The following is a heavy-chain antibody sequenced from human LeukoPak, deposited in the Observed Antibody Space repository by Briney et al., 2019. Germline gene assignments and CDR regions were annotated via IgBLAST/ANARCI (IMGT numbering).Heavy chain of an antibody. CDR1: GGSISSGPYY. V-gene: IGHV4-39*07. J-gene: IGHJ5*02. Sequence: SETLSLTCTVSGGSISSGPYYWGWIRQPPGKGLEWIGNIYYGENTYYNPSLKSRVTISVDTSKNQFSLKLSSVTAADTAVYYCAREGDSNSVGWFDPWGQGTLVTVSS. CDR3: AREGDSNSVGWFDP. D-gene: IGHD6-13*01. CDR2: IYYGENT.